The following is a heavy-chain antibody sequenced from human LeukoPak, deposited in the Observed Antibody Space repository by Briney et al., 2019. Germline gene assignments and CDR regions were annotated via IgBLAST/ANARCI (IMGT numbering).Heavy chain of an antibody. Sequence: SQTLSLICAVSGGSISSGGYSWSWIRQPPGKGLEWIGYIYHSGSTYYNPSLKSRVTISVDTSKNQFSLKLSSVTAADTAVYYCARSTTGVDYYYYYGMDVWGQVTTVTVSS. J-gene: IGHJ6*02. D-gene: IGHD4-11*01. CDR1: GGSISSGGYS. CDR3: ARSTTGVDYYYYYGMDV. CDR2: IYHSGST. V-gene: IGHV4-30-2*02.